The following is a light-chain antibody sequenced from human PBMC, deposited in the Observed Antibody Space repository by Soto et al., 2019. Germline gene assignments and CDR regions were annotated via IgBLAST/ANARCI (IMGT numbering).Light chain of an antibody. J-gene: IGLJ1*01. CDR1: SSSSHIGHHS. Sequence: QSVVTQPPSVSAAPGQKVTISCSGSSSSSHIGHHSVSWYQHLPGTAPKLLIYDNDQRPSGIPARFSGSKSATSATLDITGLQTGDEADYYCGTWDTGRRAYVLGTGTKVTVL. CDR2: DND. V-gene: IGLV1-51*01. CDR3: GTWDTGRRAYV.